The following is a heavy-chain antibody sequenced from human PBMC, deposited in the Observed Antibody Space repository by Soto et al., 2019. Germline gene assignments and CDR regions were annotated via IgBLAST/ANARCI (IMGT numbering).Heavy chain of an antibody. Sequence: QVQLVQSGAEVKKPGASVKVSGKASGYTFTSYDINWVRQATGQGLEWMGWMNPNSGYTAYAQKFQGRVTMTRNTSISTAYMELRSLRSEGTAVYYCARERTGSTRMDVWGQGTTVTVSS. V-gene: IGHV1-8*01. CDR1: GYTFTSYD. J-gene: IGHJ6*02. CDR2: MNPNSGYT. CDR3: ARERTGSTRMDV. D-gene: IGHD1-1*01.